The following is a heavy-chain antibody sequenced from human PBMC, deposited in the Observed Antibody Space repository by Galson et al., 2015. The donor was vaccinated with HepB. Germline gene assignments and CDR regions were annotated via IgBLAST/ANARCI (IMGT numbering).Heavy chain of an antibody. CDR1: GYKFVDFG. CDR3: ARNYDYGGRRYSWLDP. CDR2: ISPYNGHT. Sequence: SVKVSCKVSGYKFVDFGISWVRQAPGQGLEWMGWISPYNGHTNFAQKFQGRLTMTTDTPTNTADMELRSLTSDDTAVYYCARNYDYGGRRYSWLDPWGQGTLVTVSS. J-gene: IGHJ5*02. D-gene: IGHD4-23*01. V-gene: IGHV1-18*01.